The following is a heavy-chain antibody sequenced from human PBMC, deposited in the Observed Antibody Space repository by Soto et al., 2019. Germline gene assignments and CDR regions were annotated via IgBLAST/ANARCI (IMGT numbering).Heavy chain of an antibody. D-gene: IGHD6-13*01. CDR3: ARHTPYSSSWFVPVFDY. J-gene: IGHJ4*02. V-gene: IGHV4-39*01. CDR2: IYYSGST. Sequence: QLQLQESGPGLVKPSETLSLTCTVSGGSISSSSYYWGWIRQPPGKGLEWIGSIYYSGSTYYNPSLKSRVTISVDTSKNQFSLKLSSVTAADTAVYYCARHTPYSSSWFVPVFDYWGQGTLVTVSS. CDR1: GGSISSSSYY.